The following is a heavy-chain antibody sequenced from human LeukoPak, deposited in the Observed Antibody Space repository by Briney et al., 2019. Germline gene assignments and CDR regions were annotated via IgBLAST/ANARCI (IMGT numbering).Heavy chain of an antibody. CDR2: MNPNSGNT. CDR3: ARGRSYDFWSGPIPPYGMDV. V-gene: IGHV1-8*01. CDR1: GYTFTSYD. D-gene: IGHD3-3*01. Sequence: ASVKVSCKASGYTFTSYDINWVRQAIGQGLEWMGWMNPNSGNTGYAQKFQGRVTMTRNTSISTAYMELSSLRSEDTAVYYCARGRSYDFWSGPIPPYGMDVWGQGTTVTVSS. J-gene: IGHJ6*02.